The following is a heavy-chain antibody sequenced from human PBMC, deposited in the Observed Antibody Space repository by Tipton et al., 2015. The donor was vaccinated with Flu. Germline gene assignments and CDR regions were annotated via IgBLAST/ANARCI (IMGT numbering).Heavy chain of an antibody. CDR2: INHTGST. CDR3: ARRDYTNYVSDPKNWFDP. V-gene: IGHV4-34*01. J-gene: IGHJ5*02. Sequence: TLSLTCAVYGGSFSNYYWSWIRQAPGKGLEWIGDINHTGSTNYNPSLKSRVTISLDTSKNQFSLKMRSVTAADMAVYYCARRDYTNYVSDPKNWFDPWGQGTLVTVSS. CDR1: GGSFSNYY. D-gene: IGHD4-11*01.